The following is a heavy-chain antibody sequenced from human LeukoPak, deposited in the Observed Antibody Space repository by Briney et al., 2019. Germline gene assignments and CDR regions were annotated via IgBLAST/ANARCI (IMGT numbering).Heavy chain of an antibody. J-gene: IGHJ4*02. D-gene: IGHD3-22*01. CDR3: AGGEYYYDSSGYYLTG. CDR2: IIPIFGTA. CDR1: GGTFSSYA. V-gene: IGHV1-69*05. Sequence: RASVKVSCKARGGTFSSYAISWVRQAPGQGLEWMGGIIPIFGTANYAQKFQGRVTITTDESTSTAYMELRSLRSEDTAVYYCAGGEYYYDSSGYYLTGWGQGTLVTVSS.